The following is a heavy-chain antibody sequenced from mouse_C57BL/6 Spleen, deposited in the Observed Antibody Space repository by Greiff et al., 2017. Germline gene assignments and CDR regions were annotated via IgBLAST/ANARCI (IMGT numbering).Heavy chain of an antibody. D-gene: IGHD2-3*01. V-gene: IGHV7-3*01. CDR1: GFTFTDYY. J-gene: IGHJ1*03. Sequence: EVQLVESGGGLVQPGGSLSLSCAASGFTFTDYYMSWVRQPPGKALEWLGFIRNKANGYTTEYSASVKGRFTISRDNSQSILYLQMKALRAEDSATYYCRGLLRDWYFDVWGTGTTVTVSS. CDR2: IRNKANGYTT. CDR3: RGLLRDWYFDV.